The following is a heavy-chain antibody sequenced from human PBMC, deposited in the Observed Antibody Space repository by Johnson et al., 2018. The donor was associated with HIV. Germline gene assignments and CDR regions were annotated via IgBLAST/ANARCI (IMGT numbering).Heavy chain of an antibody. D-gene: IGHD6-6*01. J-gene: IGHJ3*02. Sequence: VQLVESGGGVVQPGRSLRLSCAASGFTFSSYGMHWVRQAPGKGLEWVANIQQDGSEKYYVDSVKGRFTISRDNAKNSLYLQMNSLRAEDTALYYCASGVTARAPLLIWGQGTMVTVSS. CDR2: IQQDGSEK. CDR3: ASGVTARAPLLI. CDR1: GFTFSSYG. V-gene: IGHV3-7*03.